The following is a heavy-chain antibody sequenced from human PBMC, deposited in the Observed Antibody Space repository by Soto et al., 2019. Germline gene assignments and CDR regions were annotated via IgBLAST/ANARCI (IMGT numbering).Heavy chain of an antibody. CDR3: VKAQTIIYYYYYYGMDV. CDR2: ISRNGGST. J-gene: IGHJ6*02. V-gene: IGHV3-64D*06. CDR1: GFTFSSYA. D-gene: IGHD1-20*01. Sequence: PGGSLRLSCSASGFTFSSYAMHWVRQAPGKGLEYVSDISRNGGSTYYADSVKGRFTISRDNSKNTLYLQMSSLRAEDTAVYYCVKAQTIIYYYYYYGMDVWGQGTTVTVSS.